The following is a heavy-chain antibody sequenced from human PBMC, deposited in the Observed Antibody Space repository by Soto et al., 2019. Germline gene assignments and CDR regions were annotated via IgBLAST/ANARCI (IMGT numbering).Heavy chain of an antibody. CDR3: ARFGGGMDV. J-gene: IGHJ6*02. Sequence: SETLSLTCTVSGGSIIGYYWSWIRQPPGKGLEWIGYMYNTGSTVYNPSFKSRVTISVDTSKNQFSLKLNSVTAADTAVYYCARFGGGMDVWGQGTTVXVSS. V-gene: IGHV4-59*12. D-gene: IGHD3-10*01. CDR1: GGSIIGYY. CDR2: MYNTGST.